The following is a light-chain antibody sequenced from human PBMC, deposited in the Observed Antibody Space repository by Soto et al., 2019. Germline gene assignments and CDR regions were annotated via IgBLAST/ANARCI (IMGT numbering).Light chain of an antibody. CDR1: GRDIGAYDY. J-gene: IGLJ1*01. V-gene: IGLV2-14*01. Sequence: QSVLTQPASVSGSPGQSITISCTGSGRDIGAYDYVSWYQQHPGKAPKLLNYGVKNRPSGVSYRFSASKSAFTASLTISGLQAEDEAHYYCSSYTTSYFYVFGPGTKLTVL. CDR2: GVK. CDR3: SSYTTSYFYV.